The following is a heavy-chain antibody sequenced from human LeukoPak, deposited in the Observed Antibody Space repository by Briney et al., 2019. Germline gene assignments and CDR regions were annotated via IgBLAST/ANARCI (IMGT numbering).Heavy chain of an antibody. CDR2: INPSGGST. CDR1: GYTFTGYF. D-gene: IGHD5-24*01. J-gene: IGHJ4*02. CDR3: ARDVNGYYFDY. V-gene: IGHV1-46*01. Sequence: ASVKVSCKASGYTFTGYFMHWVRQAPEQGLEWMGIINPSGGSTSYAQKFQGRVTMTRDTSTSTVYMELSSLRSEDTAVYYCARDVNGYYFDYWGQGTLVAVSS.